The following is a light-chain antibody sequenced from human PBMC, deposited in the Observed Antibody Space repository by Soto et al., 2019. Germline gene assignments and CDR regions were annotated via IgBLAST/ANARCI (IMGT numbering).Light chain of an antibody. Sequence: QSVLTQPRSVSGSPGQSVTISCTGTSSPVGGYHYASWYQQFPGKAPKLMIYAVSQRPSGVPDRFSGSESGNTASLTISGLQADDEADYYCCSYAGRYTYVFGSGTKVTVL. J-gene: IGLJ1*01. V-gene: IGLV2-11*01. CDR2: AVS. CDR3: CSYAGRYTYV. CDR1: SSPVGGYHY.